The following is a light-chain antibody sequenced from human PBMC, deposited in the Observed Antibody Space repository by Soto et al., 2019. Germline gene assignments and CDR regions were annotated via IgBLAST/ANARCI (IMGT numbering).Light chain of an antibody. V-gene: IGKV3-20*01. CDR1: QSVSSSY. CDR3: QQYGSSLWT. CDR2: GAS. J-gene: IGKJ1*01. Sequence: EIVLTQSPATLSVSPGERATVSCRASQSVSSSYLAWYQQKPGQAPRLLIYGASSRATGIPDRFSGSGSGTDFTLTISRLEPEDFAVYYCQQYGSSLWTFGQGTKVDI.